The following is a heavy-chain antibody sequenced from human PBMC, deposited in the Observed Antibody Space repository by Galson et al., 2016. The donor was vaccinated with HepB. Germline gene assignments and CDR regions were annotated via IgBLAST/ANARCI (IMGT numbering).Heavy chain of an antibody. CDR2: INYSGST. J-gene: IGHJ4*02. CDR3: ARQDQLALDY. V-gene: IGHV4-59*08. D-gene: IGHD1-1*01. Sequence: SETLSLTCTVSGGSIGFYYWNWIRQPPGKGLEWVGYINYSGSTNYSPSLKSRVTMSVDTAKNQFSLKLTSVTAADTAVYYCARQDQLALDYWGQGTLVAVSS. CDR1: GGSIGFYY.